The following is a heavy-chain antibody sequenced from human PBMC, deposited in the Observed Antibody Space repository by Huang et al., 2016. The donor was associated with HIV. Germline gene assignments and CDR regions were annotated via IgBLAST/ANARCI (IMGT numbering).Heavy chain of an antibody. CDR1: GGPLSGHY. CDR2: VNYRGSA. D-gene: IGHD3-16*01. V-gene: IGHV4-34*01. J-gene: IGHJ3*02. CDR3: ARSLMGEDPFDI. Sequence: QVRLHQWGTGLVRPSETLSLTCAVYGGPLSGHYWSWVRLPPGGSLEWLGEVNYRGSANYNPSLKSRLSMSIDTSKKQCSLKLGSVTAADTALYYCARSLMGEDPFDIWGQGTLVTVSS.